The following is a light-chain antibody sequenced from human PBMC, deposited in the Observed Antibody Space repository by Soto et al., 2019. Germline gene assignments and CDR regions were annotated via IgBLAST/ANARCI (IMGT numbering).Light chain of an antibody. CDR3: QQYNRWT. V-gene: IGKV1-5*03. CDR2: KAS. J-gene: IGKJ1*01. CDR1: QSISSW. Sequence: DIQMTQSPSTLSASVGDRVTITCRASQSISSWLAWYQQKPGKAPKLLIYKASSLESGAPSRFSGSGSGTDFPLTISIQQPDDFATYCCQQYNRWTFGQGTKVEIK.